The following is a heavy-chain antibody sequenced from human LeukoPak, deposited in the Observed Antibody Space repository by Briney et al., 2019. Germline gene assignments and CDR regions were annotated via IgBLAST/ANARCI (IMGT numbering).Heavy chain of an antibody. CDR3: ARDDYGGNSYYYYYMDV. V-gene: IGHV1-18*01. D-gene: IGHD4-23*01. CDR1: GYTFTSYG. CDR2: ISAYNGNT. J-gene: IGHJ6*03. Sequence: ASVKVSCKASGYTFTSYGISWVRQAPGQGLEWMGWISAYNGNTNYAQKLQGRVTMTTDTSTSTAYMELRRLRSDDTAVYYCARDDYGGNSYYYYYMDVWGKGTTVTISS.